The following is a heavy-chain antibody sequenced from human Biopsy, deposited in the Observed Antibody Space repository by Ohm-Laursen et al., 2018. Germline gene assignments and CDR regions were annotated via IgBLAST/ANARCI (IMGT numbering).Heavy chain of an antibody. D-gene: IGHD3-22*01. J-gene: IGHJ4*02. V-gene: IGHV4-59*12. Sequence: GTLSLTCTVSGGSIGSDYWAWIRQSTGKGLEWIGYSHYSGSTNYNPSLRHRVTISVDTSKNQLPLKETSVTAADMAVYYCAREKYDGSDHYSSPFDSWGQGALVTVSS. CDR3: AREKYDGSDHYSSPFDS. CDR2: SHYSGST. CDR1: GGSIGSDY.